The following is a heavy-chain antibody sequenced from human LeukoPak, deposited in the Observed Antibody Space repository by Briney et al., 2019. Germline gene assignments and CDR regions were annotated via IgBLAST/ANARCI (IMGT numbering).Heavy chain of an antibody. V-gene: IGHV3-7*01. J-gene: IGHJ4*02. CDR2: IKQDASEI. CDR1: GFIVSSNY. CDR3: ARDKIVGPTTLDH. D-gene: IGHD1-26*01. Sequence: GGSLRLSCAASGFIVSSNYMSWVRQAPGKGLEWVANIKQDASEIYYVDSVKGRFTISRDNAKNSLYLQMNSLRADDTAVYYCARDKIVGPTTLDHWGQGTLVTVSS.